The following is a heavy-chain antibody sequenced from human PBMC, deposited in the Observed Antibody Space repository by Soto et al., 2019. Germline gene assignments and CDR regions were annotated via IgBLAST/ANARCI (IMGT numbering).Heavy chain of an antibody. D-gene: IGHD6-19*01. CDR1: GSIFTGYG. Sequence: GGSLRLSCAASGSIFTGYGMHWVRQAPGKGLEWVAVIWFDGSNKYYADSVKGRFTISRDNSKSTLYLQMNSLRAEDTAVYYCAKDLQFSGWLSAQTFDYWGQGTQVTVSS. J-gene: IGHJ4*02. CDR3: AKDLQFSGWLSAQTFDY. CDR2: IWFDGSNK. V-gene: IGHV3-33*06.